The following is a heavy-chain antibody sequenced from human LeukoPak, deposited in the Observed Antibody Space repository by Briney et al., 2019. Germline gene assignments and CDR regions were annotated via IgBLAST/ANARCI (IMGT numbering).Heavy chain of an antibody. CDR3: ASAEAYYDFWSGYSDWFDP. V-gene: IGHV4-34*01. D-gene: IGHD3-3*01. CDR1: GGSFSGYY. J-gene: IGHJ5*02. Sequence: SETLSLTCAVYGGSFSGYYWSWIRQPPGKGLEWIGEINHSGSTNYNPSLKSRVTISVDTSKNQFSLKLSSATAADTAVYYCASAEAYYDFWSGYSDWFDPRGQGTLVTVSS. CDR2: INHSGST.